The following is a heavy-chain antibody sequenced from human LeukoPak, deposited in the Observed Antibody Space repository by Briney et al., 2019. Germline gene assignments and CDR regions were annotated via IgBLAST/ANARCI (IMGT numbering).Heavy chain of an antibody. CDR3: ATDSSSGWLPAFDY. J-gene: IGHJ4*02. D-gene: IGHD6-19*01. CDR2: FDPEDGET. Sequence: ASVNVSCKVSGYTLTELSMHWVRQAPGKGLEWMGGFDPEDGETIYAQKYQGRVTMTEDTSTDTAYMELSSLRSEDTAVYYCATDSSSGWLPAFDYWGQGTLVTVSS. CDR1: GYTLTELS. V-gene: IGHV1-24*01.